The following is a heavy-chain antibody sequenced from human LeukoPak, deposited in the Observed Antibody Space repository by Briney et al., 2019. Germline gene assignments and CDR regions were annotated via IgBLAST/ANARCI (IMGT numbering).Heavy chain of an antibody. D-gene: IGHD2-15*01. J-gene: IGHJ4*02. V-gene: IGHV3-30*03. CDR1: GFSFRNYG. CDR2: ILNDGSTK. CDR3: ARGDDFVVVLAPFDY. Sequence: GKSLRLSCAASGFSFRNYGMHWVRQTPGKGLEWVAVILNDGSTKYYADSVKGRFTISRDNSKHTLSLQMNSLRADDTAVYYCARGDDFVVVLAPFDYWGQGTLVTVSS.